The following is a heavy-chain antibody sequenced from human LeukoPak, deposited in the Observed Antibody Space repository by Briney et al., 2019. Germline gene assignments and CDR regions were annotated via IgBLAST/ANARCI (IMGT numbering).Heavy chain of an antibody. D-gene: IGHD3-22*01. CDR3: AKGRDCDSSGHIDY. V-gene: IGHV3-9*01. J-gene: IGHJ4*02. CDR2: ISWNNGNI. Sequence: GGSLRLSCAASGFKFDDYAMHWVRQAPGKGLEWVSGISWNNGNIGYADSVKGRFTISRDNAKNSLYLQMNSLRVEDTALYYCAKGRDCDSSGHIDYWGQGTLVTVSS. CDR1: GFKFDDYA.